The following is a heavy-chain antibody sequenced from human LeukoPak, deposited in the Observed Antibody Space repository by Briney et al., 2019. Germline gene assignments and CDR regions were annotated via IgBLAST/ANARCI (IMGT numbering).Heavy chain of an antibody. CDR1: GVTVNSNY. CDR3: TRGRVGAPDVFDI. D-gene: IGHD1-26*01. V-gene: IGHV3-53*01. J-gene: IGHJ3*02. CDR2: LYGSGTI. Sequence: GGSLRLSCAVFGVTVNSNYMSWVRQAPGKGLEWVSVLYGSGTIYYADSVKGRFTISRDNSKNTLFLQMSSLRAEDTAVYFCTRGRVGAPDVFDIWGQGTMVTVSS.